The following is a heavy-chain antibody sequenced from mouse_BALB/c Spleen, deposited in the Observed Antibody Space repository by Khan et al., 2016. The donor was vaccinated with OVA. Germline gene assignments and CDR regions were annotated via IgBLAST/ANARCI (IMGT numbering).Heavy chain of an antibody. CDR2: VTYSGNT. D-gene: IGHD1-1*01. CDR3: ARTYGSCAMDY. V-gene: IGHV3-8*02. J-gene: IGHJ4*01. CDR1: GDSITSGF. Sequence: EVQLVESGPRLVKPSQTLSLTCSVTGDSITSGFWNWIRKFPGNKFKYMGYVTYSGNTYYNPSLKSRISITRDTSKSQYYLQLNSVTTEDTATYVCARTYGSCAMDYWGQGTSVTVSS.